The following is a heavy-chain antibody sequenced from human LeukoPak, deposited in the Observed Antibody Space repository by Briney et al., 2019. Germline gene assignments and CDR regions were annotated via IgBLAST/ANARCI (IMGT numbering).Heavy chain of an antibody. CDR3: ARDRESYGSGSYFDY. V-gene: IGHV1-69*13. J-gene: IGHJ4*02. D-gene: IGHD3-10*01. CDR1: GGTFSSYA. Sequence: SVKVSCKASGGTFSSYAISWVRQAPGQGREWMGGIMPIFGTANYAQKFQGRVTITADESTSTAYMELSSLRSEDTAVYYCARDRESYGSGSYFDYWGQGTLVTVSS. CDR2: IMPIFGTA.